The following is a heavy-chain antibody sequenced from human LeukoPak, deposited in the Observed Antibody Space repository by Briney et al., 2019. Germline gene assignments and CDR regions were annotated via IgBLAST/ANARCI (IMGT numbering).Heavy chain of an antibody. V-gene: IGHV3-30-3*01. D-gene: IGHD6-13*01. J-gene: IGHJ4*02. CDR3: AKGAAALY. Sequence: GGSLRLSCAASEFTFSSYAMHWVRQAPGKGLEWVAVISYDGSNKYYADSVKGRFTISRDNSKNTLYLQMNSLRAEDTAVYYCAKGAAALYWGQGTLVTVSS. CDR1: EFTFSSYA. CDR2: ISYDGSNK.